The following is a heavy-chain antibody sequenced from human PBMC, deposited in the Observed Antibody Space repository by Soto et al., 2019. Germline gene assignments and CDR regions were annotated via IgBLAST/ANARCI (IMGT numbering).Heavy chain of an antibody. J-gene: IGHJ3*02. V-gene: IGHV4-30-4*01. CDR1: GDSISSDNYF. D-gene: IGHD2-8*01. Sequence: QVQLKESGPGLVKPSQTLSLICTVSGDSISSDNYFWSWIRQPPGQGLEWIGYISNRGTPYYNPSLKSRVTISLDTSKTRFSLDMYSVTAADTAVYYCAREVNVVALSDAFDIWGQGTMGTVSS. CDR3: AREVNVVALSDAFDI. CDR2: ISNRGTP.